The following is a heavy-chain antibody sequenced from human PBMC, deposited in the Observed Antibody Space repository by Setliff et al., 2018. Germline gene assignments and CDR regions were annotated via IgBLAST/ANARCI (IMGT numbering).Heavy chain of an antibody. CDR2: IYQSGNT. Sequence: PSETLSLTCGVSGYSIRSGYYWGWVRQPPGKGLQWIGEIYQSGNTYYNPSLESRVTISVDTSGNHFSLRLSSVTAADTAVYYCVRNWRDSGYDYWGQGIVVTVSS. CDR1: GYSIRSGYY. D-gene: IGHD5-12*01. CDR3: VRNWRDSGYDY. J-gene: IGHJ4*02. V-gene: IGHV4-38-2*01.